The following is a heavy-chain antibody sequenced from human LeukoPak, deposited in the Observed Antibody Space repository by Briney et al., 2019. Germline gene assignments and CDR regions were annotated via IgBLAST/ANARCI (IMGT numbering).Heavy chain of an antibody. CDR3: AGLYGSGSYYWNYFDD. CDR1: GYSISSGYY. D-gene: IGHD3-10*01. CDR2: IYHSAST. V-gene: IGHV4-38-2*01. J-gene: IGHJ4*02. Sequence: PSETLSLTCAVSGYSISSGYYWGWIRQPPGKGLEWIGSIYHSASTYYNPSLKSRVTISVDTSKNQFSLKLSSVTAADTAVYYCAGLYGSGSYYWNYFDDWGQGTLVTVSS.